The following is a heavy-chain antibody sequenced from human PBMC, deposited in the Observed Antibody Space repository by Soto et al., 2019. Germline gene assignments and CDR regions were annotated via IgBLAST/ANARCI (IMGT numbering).Heavy chain of an antibody. Sequence: PGGSLRLSCAASGFTFSSYEMNWVRQAPGKGLEWVSYISSSGSTIYYADSVKGRFTISRDNAKNSLYLQMNSLRAEDTAVYYCARNKHSWPPRPYYYYGMDVWGQGTTVTVSS. CDR2: ISSSGSTI. D-gene: IGHD6-13*01. CDR3: ARNKHSWPPRPYYYYGMDV. CDR1: GFTFSSYE. V-gene: IGHV3-48*03. J-gene: IGHJ6*02.